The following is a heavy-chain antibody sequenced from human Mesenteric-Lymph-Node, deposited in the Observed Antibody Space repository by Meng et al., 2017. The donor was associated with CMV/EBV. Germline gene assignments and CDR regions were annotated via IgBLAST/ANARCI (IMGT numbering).Heavy chain of an antibody. CDR2: IWYDGSNE. CDR3: ARSYSSSASLPDY. V-gene: IGHV3-33*01. J-gene: IGHJ4*02. D-gene: IGHD6-13*01. Sequence: GESLKISCAASGFTFRTYGMHWVRQAPGKGLEWVAVIWYDGSNEKYADSVKGRFTISRDNSKDTLYLQMNSLRAEDTAVYYCARSYSSSASLPDYWGQGTLVTVSS. CDR1: GFTFRTYG.